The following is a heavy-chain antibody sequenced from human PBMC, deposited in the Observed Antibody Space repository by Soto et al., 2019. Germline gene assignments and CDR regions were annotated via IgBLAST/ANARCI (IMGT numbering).Heavy chain of an antibody. J-gene: IGHJ5*02. Sequence: PSETLSLTCTVSGGSIRGYYWSWIRQPAGRGLEWIGRMHTSGSTNYNPSLKSRVTISVDMSKNQFSLKLSSVTAADTAVYYCARLYCGGDCYSVYWFDPWGQGTLVTVSS. V-gene: IGHV4-4*07. D-gene: IGHD2-21*02. CDR2: MHTSGST. CDR1: GGSIRGYY. CDR3: ARLYCGGDCYSVYWFDP.